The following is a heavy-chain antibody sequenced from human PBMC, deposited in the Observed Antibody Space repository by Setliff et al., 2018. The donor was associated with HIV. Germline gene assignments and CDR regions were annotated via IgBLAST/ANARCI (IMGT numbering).Heavy chain of an antibody. D-gene: IGHD3-22*01. CDR1: GFTFSSSE. Sequence: PGESLKISCAASGFTFSSSEMNWVRQAPGKGLEWVGRIKSKTDGGTTDYAAPVKGRFTIPSDDSKNTLYLQMNSLKTEDTAVYYCTTDPNYYDSRLTAGTWAYWGQGTLVTVSS. J-gene: IGHJ4*02. CDR2: IKSKTDGGTT. CDR3: TTDPNYYDSRLTAGTWAY. V-gene: IGHV3-15*01.